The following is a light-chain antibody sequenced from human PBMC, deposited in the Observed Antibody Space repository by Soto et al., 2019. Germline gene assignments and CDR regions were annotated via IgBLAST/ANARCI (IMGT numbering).Light chain of an antibody. J-gene: IGLJ3*02. CDR3: SSYTTSSTVV. CDR1: GGDIGAYNY. CDR2: EVI. Sequence: QSVLTQPASVSGSPGQSITISCAGTGGDIGAYNYVSWYQQHPGKAPKLMIYEVIRRPSGISNRSSGSKSGNTASLTISTLQAEDEADYYCSSYTTSSTVVFGGGTKLTVL. V-gene: IGLV2-14*01.